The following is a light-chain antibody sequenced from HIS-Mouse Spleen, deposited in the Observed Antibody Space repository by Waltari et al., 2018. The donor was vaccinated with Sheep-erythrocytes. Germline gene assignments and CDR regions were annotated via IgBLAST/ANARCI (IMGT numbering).Light chain of an antibody. Sequence: DIQLTQSPSFLSASVGDRVTITCRASQGISSDLAWYQPKPRKAPKLLIYAASTLQSGVPSRFSGSGSGTEFTLTISSLQPEDFATYYCQQLNSYPSTFGPGTKVDIK. CDR2: AAS. CDR3: QQLNSYPST. V-gene: IGKV1-9*01. CDR1: QGISSD. J-gene: IGKJ3*01.